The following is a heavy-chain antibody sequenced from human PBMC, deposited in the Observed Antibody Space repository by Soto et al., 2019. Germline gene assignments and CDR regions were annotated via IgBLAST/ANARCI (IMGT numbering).Heavy chain of an antibody. CDR3: ARDRLPTGMDV. D-gene: IGHD6-25*01. CDR2: IYSGGST. CDR1: GFTVSSNY. Sequence: EVQLVESGGGLVQPGGSLRLSCAAPGFTVSSNYMSWVRHAPGKGRDWVSVIYSGGSTYYADSVKGRITISRDNSKSTLHLQRNSLRAEDTAVYYCARDRLPTGMDVWGHVATVTVSS. V-gene: IGHV3-66*01. J-gene: IGHJ6*02.